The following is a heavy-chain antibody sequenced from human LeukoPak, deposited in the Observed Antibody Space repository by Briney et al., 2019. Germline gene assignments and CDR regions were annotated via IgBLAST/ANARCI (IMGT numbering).Heavy chain of an antibody. V-gene: IGHV4-4*07. Sequence: SETLSLTCTVSGGSISSYYWSWIRQPAGKGLEWIGRIYTSGSTNYNPSLKSRVAMSVDTSKNQFSLKLSSVTAADTAVYYCARDIRDGTQGADWYFDLWGRGTLVTVSS. CDR3: ARDIRDGTQGADWYFDL. CDR1: GGSISSYY. CDR2: IYTSGST. D-gene: IGHD5-24*01. J-gene: IGHJ2*01.